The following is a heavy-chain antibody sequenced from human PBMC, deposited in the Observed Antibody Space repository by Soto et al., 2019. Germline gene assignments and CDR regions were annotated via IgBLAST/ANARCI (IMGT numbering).Heavy chain of an antibody. J-gene: IGHJ6*02. CDR3: ARHLNRFYYGLDA. CDR1: GYTFATYW. D-gene: IGHD3-9*01. Sequence: GESLKISCKGSGYTFATYWIGWVRQMPGKDLEWIGIIYPDDSDTRYNPSFQGQVTISADKSITTAYLQWSSLKASDTAIYYCARHLNRFYYGLDAWGQVTTVTVSS. V-gene: IGHV5-51*01. CDR2: IYPDDSDT.